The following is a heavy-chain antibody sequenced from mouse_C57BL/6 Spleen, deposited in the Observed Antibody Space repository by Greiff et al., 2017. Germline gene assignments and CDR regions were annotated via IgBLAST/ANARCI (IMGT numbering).Heavy chain of an antibody. V-gene: IGHV1-80*01. CDR2: IYPGDGAT. CDR3: AAQYDEAMDY. CDR1: GYAFSRCW. Sequence: VQLQQSGAELVKPGASVKISCKASGYAFSRCWLNWVKQRPGKGLEWIGQIYPGDGATNYIGKFKGKDTLTADKAASTAYIQLSSLPSEDSAVSFCAAQYDEAMDYWGQGTSATVSS. D-gene: IGHD2-14*01. J-gene: IGHJ4*01.